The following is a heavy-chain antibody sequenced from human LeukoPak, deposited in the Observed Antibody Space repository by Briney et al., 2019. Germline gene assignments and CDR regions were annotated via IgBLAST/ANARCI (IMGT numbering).Heavy chain of an antibody. CDR3: ASSTYYYDSSGYLHGMDV. D-gene: IGHD3-22*01. CDR2: ISTSSNYI. V-gene: IGHV3-21*01. Sequence: GGSPRLSCVASGFTFSTYSMNWVRQAPGKGPEWVSFISTSSNYIYYADSVRGRFTISRDNAENSLYLQMNSLRVEDAAVYYCASSTYYYDSSGYLHGMDVWGQGTTVTVSS. CDR1: GFTFSTYS. J-gene: IGHJ6*02.